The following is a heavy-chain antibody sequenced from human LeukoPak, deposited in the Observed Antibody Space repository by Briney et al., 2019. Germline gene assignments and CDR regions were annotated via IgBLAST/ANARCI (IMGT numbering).Heavy chain of an antibody. CDR1: GYTFTNYW. V-gene: IGHV5-51*01. D-gene: IGHD2-2*02. J-gene: IGHJ5*02. CDR3: ARGPYGYTSSATLGSYNWFDP. CDR2: IYPGDSDS. Sequence: GESLKISCKGSGYTFTNYWIGWVRQMPGKGLEGMGIIYPGDSDSRYSPSFQDQVTMSVDKSISTAYLQWSSLKASDTAMYYCARGPYGYTSSATLGSYNWFDPWGQGSLVTVSS.